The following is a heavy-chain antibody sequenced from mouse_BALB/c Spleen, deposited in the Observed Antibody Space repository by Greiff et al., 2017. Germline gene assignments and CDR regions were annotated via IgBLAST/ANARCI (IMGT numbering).Heavy chain of an antibody. CDR2: IYPGDGDT. CDR3: AKEVLGAMDY. D-gene: IGHD2-14*01. J-gene: IGHJ4*01. Sequence: QVQLKESGAELVRPGSSVKISCKASGYAFSSYWMHWVKQRPGQGLEWIGQIYPGDGDTNYNGKFKGKATLTADKSSSTAYMQLSSLTSEDSAVYFCAKEVLGAMDYWGQGTSVTVSS. CDR1: GYAFSSYW. V-gene: IGHV1-80*01.